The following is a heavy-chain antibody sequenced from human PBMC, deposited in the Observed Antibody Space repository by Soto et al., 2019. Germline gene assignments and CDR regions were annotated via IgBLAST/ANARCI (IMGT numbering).Heavy chain of an antibody. J-gene: IGHJ4*02. CDR3: AKGANIVVVTGPDY. CDR1: GFTFSNYG. Sequence: QVQLVESGGGVVQPGRSLRLSCAASGFTFSNYGMHWVRQAPGKGLEWVAVISYDGSNKYYADSVKGRFTISRDNSRNTLYLQMNSARAEDTAVYYCAKGANIVVVTGPDYWGQGTLVTVSS. V-gene: IGHV3-30*18. CDR2: ISYDGSNK. D-gene: IGHD2-21*02.